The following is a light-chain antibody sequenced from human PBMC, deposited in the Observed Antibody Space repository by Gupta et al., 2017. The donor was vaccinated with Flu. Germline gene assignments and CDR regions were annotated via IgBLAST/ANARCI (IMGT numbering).Light chain of an antibody. V-gene: IGKV1-12*01. J-gene: IGKJ1*01. Sequence: IPMTQSPSSVSASVGDRVSIACRASQGINNWLAWYQQKPGKAPNLLIYAASTLRSGVPSRFSGSGSGTDFTLTISSLQPEDFATYYCQQVNTFPLTFGQGTRVEIK. CDR1: QGINNW. CDR2: AAS. CDR3: QQVNTFPLT.